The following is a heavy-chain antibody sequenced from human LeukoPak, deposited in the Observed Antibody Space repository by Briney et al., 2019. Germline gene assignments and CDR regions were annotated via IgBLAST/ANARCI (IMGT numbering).Heavy chain of an antibody. D-gene: IGHD3-16*01. CDR2: ISSDGSTT. CDR1: GFTFRDYW. V-gene: IGHV3-74*01. Sequence: GGSLRLSCAASGFTFRDYWMYWVRQVPGKGLVWVSHISSDGSTTNYADSVKGRFTISRDNAKNTVSLQMNSLRAEDTAVYYCTGARGGLDRWGLGTLVSVSS. J-gene: IGHJ5*02. CDR3: TGARGGLDR.